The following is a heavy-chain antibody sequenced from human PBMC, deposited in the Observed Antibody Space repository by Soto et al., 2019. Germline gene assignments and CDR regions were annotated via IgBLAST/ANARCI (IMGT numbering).Heavy chain of an antibody. CDR3: AKGISGWTFYYFDC. J-gene: IGHJ4*01. V-gene: IGHV3-23*01. D-gene: IGHD6-19*01. CDR1: GFTFSSYA. Sequence: EGSLRLSCAASGFTFSSYAMSWVRQAPGKGLEWVSAISGSGGSTYYADSVKGRFTISRDNSKNTLYLQMNSLRAEDTAVYYWAKGISGWTFYYFDCWGHGTLVTASS. CDR2: ISGSGGST.